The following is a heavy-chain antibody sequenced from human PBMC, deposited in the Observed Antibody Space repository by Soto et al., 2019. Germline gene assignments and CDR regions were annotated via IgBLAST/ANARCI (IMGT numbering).Heavy chain of an antibody. Sequence: GGSLRLSCAASGFTFSSYSMNWVRQAPGKGLEWVSYISSSSSTIYYADSVKGRFTISRDNAKNSLYLQMNSLRAEDTAVYYCARAFSGVGMTSVTNSIHICCKGILV. V-gene: IGHV3-48*01. CDR1: GFTFSSYS. J-gene: IGHJ3*02. CDR3: ARAFSGVGMTSVTNSIHI. D-gene: IGHD2-21*01. CDR2: ISSSSSTI.